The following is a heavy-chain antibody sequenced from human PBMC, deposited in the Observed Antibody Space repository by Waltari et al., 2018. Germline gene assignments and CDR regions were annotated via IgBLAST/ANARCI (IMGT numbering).Heavy chain of an antibody. CDR3: ARDSIGMDV. CDR1: GFNYSNYW. Sequence: EVQLVESGGGLVQPGGSLRLSCAASGFNYSNYWMSWGRQAPGKGLEWVANMLQQETDTYYVGSVKGRFTISRDNAKNSLYLQMNTLRAEDTAVYFCARDSIGMDVWGQGTTVTVSS. CDR2: MLQQETDT. V-gene: IGHV3-7*03. J-gene: IGHJ6*02.